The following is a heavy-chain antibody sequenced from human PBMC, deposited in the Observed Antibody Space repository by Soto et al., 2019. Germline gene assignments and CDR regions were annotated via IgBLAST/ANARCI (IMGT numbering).Heavy chain of an antibody. CDR3: ARVGYSSSPDYFDY. CDR2: INHSGST. CDR1: GGSFSGYY. Sequence: QVQLQQWGAGLLKPSETLSLTCAVYGGSFSGYYWSWIRQPPGKGLEWIGEINHSGSTNYNPSLKSRVTISVDTSKNQFSLKLSSVTAADTAVYYCARVGYSSSPDYFDYWGQGTLVTVSS. J-gene: IGHJ4*02. V-gene: IGHV4-34*01. D-gene: IGHD6-13*01.